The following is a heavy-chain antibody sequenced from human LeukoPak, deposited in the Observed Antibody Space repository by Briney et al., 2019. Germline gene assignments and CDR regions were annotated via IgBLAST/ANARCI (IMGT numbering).Heavy chain of an antibody. CDR2: IYYSGST. CDR3: ARGYSSSWSQTLYYYYYYMHV. V-gene: IGHV4-39*07. Sequence: SETLSLTCTVSGGSISSSSYYWGWIRQPPGKGLEWIGSIYYSGSTYYNPSLKSRVTISVGTSKNQFSLKLSSVTAADTAVYYCARGYSSSWSQTLYYYYYYMHVWGKGTTVTVSS. J-gene: IGHJ6*03. CDR1: GGSISSSSYY. D-gene: IGHD6-13*01.